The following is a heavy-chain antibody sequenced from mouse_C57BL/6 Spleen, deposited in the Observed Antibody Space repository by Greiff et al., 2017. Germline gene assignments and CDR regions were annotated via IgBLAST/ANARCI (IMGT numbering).Heavy chain of an antibody. J-gene: IGHJ1*03. CDR3: ARWTIRYFDV. CDR1: GYTFTSYW. Sequence: QVQLQQPGAELVMPGASVKLSCKASGYTFTSYWMHWVKQRPGQGLEWIGEIDPSDSYTNYNQKFKGKSTLTVDKSSSTAYMQLSSLTSEDSAVYYCARWTIRYFDVWGTGTTVTVSS. CDR2: IDPSDSYT. V-gene: IGHV1-69*01.